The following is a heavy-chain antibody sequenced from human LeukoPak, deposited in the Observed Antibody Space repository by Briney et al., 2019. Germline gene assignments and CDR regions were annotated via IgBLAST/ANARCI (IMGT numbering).Heavy chain of an antibody. V-gene: IGHV1-69*04. CDR1: GGTFSSYA. CDR3: ARDLSGSST. J-gene: IGHJ5*02. CDR2: IIPIFGIG. D-gene: IGHD1-26*01. Sequence: ASVKVSCKASGGTFSSYAISWVRQAPGQGLEWMGRIIPIFGIGNYAQKFQGRVTITADKSTSTAYMELSSLRSEDTAVYYCARDLSGSSTWGQGTLVTVSS.